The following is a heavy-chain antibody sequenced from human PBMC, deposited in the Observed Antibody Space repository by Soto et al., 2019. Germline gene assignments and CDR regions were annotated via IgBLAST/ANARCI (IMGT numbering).Heavy chain of an antibody. CDR3: ARGPYPLGGTMVRGVPPTYYYYYYLDV. CDR2: INHSGST. J-gene: IGHJ6*03. CDR1: GGSFSGYY. V-gene: IGHV4-34*01. D-gene: IGHD3-10*01. Sequence: SETLSLTCAVYGGSFSGYYWSWIRQPPGKGLEWIGEINHSGSTNYNPSLKSRVTISVDTSKNQFSLKLSSVTAADTAVYYCARGPYPLGGTMVRGVPPTYYYYYYLDVWGKGTTVTVSS.